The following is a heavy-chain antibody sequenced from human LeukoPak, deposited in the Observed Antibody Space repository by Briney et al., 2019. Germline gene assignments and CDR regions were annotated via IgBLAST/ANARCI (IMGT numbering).Heavy chain of an antibody. V-gene: IGHV1-46*01. D-gene: IGHD5-18*01. CDR3: RGEGADTAIPFDY. CDR1: GYTFTSYY. J-gene: IGHJ4*02. CDR2: INPSVGNT. Sequence: GASVTVTFKSSGYTFTSYYMHWVRQPPAQGLELMGIINPSVGNTSYAHKFHGRVTMTMDTSTSTDYMYLSSLVYEYAAVYYCRGEGADTAIPFDYWGQGTLVTVSS.